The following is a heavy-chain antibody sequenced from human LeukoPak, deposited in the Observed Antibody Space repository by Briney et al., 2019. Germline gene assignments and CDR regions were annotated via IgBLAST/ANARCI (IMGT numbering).Heavy chain of an antibody. CDR2: MNIDGSQK. Sequence: GGSPRLSCAASGFPFSSYSMTWVRQAPGKGLEWVANMNIDGSQKYPGDSVEGRFSISRDNAKNTLYLQINSLRVEDTAVYYCARDPGWGALDYWGQGALVIVSS. CDR3: ARDPGWGALDY. J-gene: IGHJ4*02. CDR1: GFPFSSYS. D-gene: IGHD3-16*01. V-gene: IGHV3-7*03.